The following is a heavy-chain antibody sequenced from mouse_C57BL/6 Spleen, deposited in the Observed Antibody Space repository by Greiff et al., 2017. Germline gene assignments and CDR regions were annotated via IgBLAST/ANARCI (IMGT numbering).Heavy chain of an antibody. CDR3: ARGYDYDRGGYFDD. D-gene: IGHD2-4*01. V-gene: IGHV1-26*01. CDR2: INPNNGGT. J-gene: IGHJ2*01. CDR1: GYTFTDYY. Sequence: VQLQQSGPELVKPGASVKISCKASGYTFTDYYMNWVKQSHGKSLEWIGDINPNNGGTSYNQKFKGKATLTVDKSSSTAYMELRSLTSEDSAVFYCARGYDYDRGGYFDDWVQGTTLTVSS.